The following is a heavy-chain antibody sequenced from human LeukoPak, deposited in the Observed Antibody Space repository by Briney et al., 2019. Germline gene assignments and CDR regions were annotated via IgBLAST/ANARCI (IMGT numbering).Heavy chain of an antibody. V-gene: IGHV3-23*01. CDR2: ISGSGGST. Sequence: GGSLRLSCATSGFTFSSYAMSWVRQAPGKGLEWVSAISGSGGSTYYADSVKGRFTISRDNSKNTLYLQMNSLRAEDTAVYYCAKAKVTSGVAPVDYWGQGTLVTVSS. J-gene: IGHJ4*02. CDR1: GFTFSSYA. CDR3: AKAKVTSGVAPVDY. D-gene: IGHD4-23*01.